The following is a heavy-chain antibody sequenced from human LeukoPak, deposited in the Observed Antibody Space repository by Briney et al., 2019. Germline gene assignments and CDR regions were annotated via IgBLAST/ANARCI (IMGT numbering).Heavy chain of an antibody. J-gene: IGHJ3*02. V-gene: IGHV3-30*02. CDR3: AKSRAPGATSPDAFDI. CDR2: IRYDESNA. D-gene: IGHD1-1*01. Sequence: GGSLRLSCAASGFTFNSYAMHWVRQAPGKGLEWVAFIRYDESNAYYGGSVKGRFTISRDYSKNTLYLQMNSLRAEDTAAYYCAKSRAPGATSPDAFDIWGQGTLVTVSS. CDR1: GFTFNSYA.